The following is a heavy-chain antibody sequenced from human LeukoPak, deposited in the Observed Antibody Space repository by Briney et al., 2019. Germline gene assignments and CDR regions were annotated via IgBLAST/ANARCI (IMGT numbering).Heavy chain of an antibody. CDR3: ARHGTMIVVVISV. Sequence: SETLSLTCAVYRGSFNGYYWGWIRQPPGKGLEWIGSIYYSGSTYYNPSLKSRVTISVDTSKNQFSLKLRSVTAADTAVYYCARHGTMIVVVISVWGQGTLVTVSS. CDR2: IYYSGST. CDR1: RGSFNGYY. D-gene: IGHD3-22*01. V-gene: IGHV4-39*01. J-gene: IGHJ4*02.